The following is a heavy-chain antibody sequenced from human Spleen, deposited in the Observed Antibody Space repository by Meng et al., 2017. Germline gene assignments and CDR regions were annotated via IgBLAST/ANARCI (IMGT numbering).Heavy chain of an antibody. CDR2: IHPNSGDT. Sequence: ASVKVSCKASGYTFTGYYIHWVRQAPGQGLEWMGRIHPNSGDTSYAQKFQGRVTMTRDTPTSTAYMELSRLRSDDTAVYYCATQDPTLTVSDAFDIWGQGTMVTVSS. CDR3: ATQDPTLTVSDAFDI. J-gene: IGHJ3*02. V-gene: IGHV1-2*06. CDR1: GYTFTGYY. D-gene: IGHD2/OR15-2a*01.